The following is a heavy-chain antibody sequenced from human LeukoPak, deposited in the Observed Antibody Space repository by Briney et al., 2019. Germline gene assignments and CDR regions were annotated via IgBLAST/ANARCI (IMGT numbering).Heavy chain of an antibody. CDR3: ARDNKEYSSSLRDCGY. CDR1: GDTFTTDY. Sequence: GASVKVSCKASGDTFTTDYIHWVRQGPGQGPEWMGVSNPSGGSTSYAQKFQGRVTMTRNTSTSTVYMELSSLRSEDTAVYYCARDNKEYSSSLRDCGYWGQGTLVTISS. CDR2: SNPSGGST. J-gene: IGHJ4*02. V-gene: IGHV1-46*01. D-gene: IGHD6-6*01.